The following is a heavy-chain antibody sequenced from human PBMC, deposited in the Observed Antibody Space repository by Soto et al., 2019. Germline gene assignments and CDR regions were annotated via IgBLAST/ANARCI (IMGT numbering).Heavy chain of an antibody. J-gene: IGHJ4*02. Sequence: EVQLVETGGGLIQPGGSLRLSCAASGFTVSSNYMSWVRQAPGKGLEWVSIIYSSGSTYYADSVKGRFTISRDNSKDTLYLQMNSLRAEDTAVYYCVTGSGSGGKFDYWGQGTLVTASS. D-gene: IGHD6-19*01. V-gene: IGHV3-53*02. CDR3: VTGSGSGGKFDY. CDR1: GFTVSSNY. CDR2: IYSSGST.